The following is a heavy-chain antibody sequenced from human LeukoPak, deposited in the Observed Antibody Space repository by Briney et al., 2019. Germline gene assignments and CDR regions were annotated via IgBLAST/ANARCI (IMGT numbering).Heavy chain of an antibody. Sequence: SETLSLTCAVSGYSISSGYYWGWIRQPPGKGLEWIGSIYHSGSTYYNPSLKSRVTISVDTSKNQFSLKLSSVTAADTAVYYYARGGLLDYGDYAAFDYWGQGTLVTVSS. CDR1: GYSISSGYY. V-gene: IGHV4-38-2*01. J-gene: IGHJ4*02. D-gene: IGHD4-17*01. CDR3: ARGGLLDYGDYAAFDY. CDR2: IYHSGST.